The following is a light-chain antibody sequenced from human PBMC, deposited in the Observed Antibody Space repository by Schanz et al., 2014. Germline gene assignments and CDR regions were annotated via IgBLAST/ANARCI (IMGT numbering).Light chain of an antibody. CDR2: DVN. J-gene: IGLJ1*01. CDR3: SSYAGSYSYV. CDR1: SSDVGGYNY. V-gene: IGLV2-8*01. Sequence: QSALTQPPSASGSPGQSVTISCTGTSSDVGGYNYVSWYQQHPGKAPKLMIFDVNQRPSGVPDRFSGSKSGNTASLTVSGLQAEDEADYYCSSYAGSYSYVFGTGTKVTVL.